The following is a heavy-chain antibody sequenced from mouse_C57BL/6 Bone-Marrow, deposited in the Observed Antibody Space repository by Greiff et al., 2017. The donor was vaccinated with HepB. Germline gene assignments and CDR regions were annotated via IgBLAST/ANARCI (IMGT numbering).Heavy chain of an antibody. V-gene: IGHV1-69*01. CDR2: IDPSDSYT. CDR1: GYTFTSYW. CDR3: ARYPRDSSYHWYFDV. J-gene: IGHJ1*03. Sequence: QVQLQQPGAELVMPGASVKLSCKASGYTFTSYWMHWVKQRPGQGLEWIGGIDPSDSYTNYNQKFKGKSTLTVDKSSSTAYMQLSSLTSEDSAVYDCARYPRDSSYHWYFDVWGTGTTVTVSS. D-gene: IGHD2-12*01.